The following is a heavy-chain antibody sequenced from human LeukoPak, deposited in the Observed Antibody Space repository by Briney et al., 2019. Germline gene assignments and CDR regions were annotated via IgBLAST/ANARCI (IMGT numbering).Heavy chain of an antibody. Sequence: GGSLRLSCAASGFTVSSNYMSWVRQAPGKGLEWVSVIYSGGSTYYADSVKGLFTTSRDNSKNTLYLQMNSLRAEDTAVYYCARDGIAAAGRGYFDYWGQGTLVTVSS. CDR3: ARDGIAAAGRGYFDY. CDR1: GFTVSSNY. J-gene: IGHJ4*02. D-gene: IGHD6-13*01. V-gene: IGHV3-53*01. CDR2: IYSGGST.